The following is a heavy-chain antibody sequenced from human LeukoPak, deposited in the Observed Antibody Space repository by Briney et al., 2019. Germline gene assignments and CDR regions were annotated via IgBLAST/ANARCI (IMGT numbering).Heavy chain of an antibody. CDR3: ARVRFLLPCGSGSNWYFDL. J-gene: IGHJ2*01. V-gene: IGHV1-2*02. Sequence: ASVTVSFKASGYTFTFYYMHWVRQAPGQGLGWMGFINPNNGGTNYAQKFKGRVTMTRDTSISTAYREVRRLRSDDTAVYYCARVRFLLPCGSGSNWYFDLWGRGTLVTVSS. CDR1: GYTFTFYY. CDR2: INPNNGGT. D-gene: IGHD3-10*01.